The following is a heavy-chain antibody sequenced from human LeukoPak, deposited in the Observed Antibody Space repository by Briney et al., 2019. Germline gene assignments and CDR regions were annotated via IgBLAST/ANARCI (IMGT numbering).Heavy chain of an antibody. CDR1: GYTFTDYY. CDR3: ARDVRAYYGGNSGDAFDI. Sequence: ASVKVYCKASGYTFTDYYMHWVRQAPRQGLEWMGWISPNSGGTNYAQKFQGRVTMPRDTSISTAYMELSRLRSDDTAVYYCARDVRAYYGGNSGDAFDIWGQGTMVSVSS. J-gene: IGHJ3*02. V-gene: IGHV1-2*02. CDR2: ISPNSGGT. D-gene: IGHD4-23*01.